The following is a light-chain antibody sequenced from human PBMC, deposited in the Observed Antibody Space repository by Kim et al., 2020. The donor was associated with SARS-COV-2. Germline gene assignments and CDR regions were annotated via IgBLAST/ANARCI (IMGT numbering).Light chain of an antibody. CDR1: QDISNH. CDR2: DAS. CDR3: KHYDKHPQVT. V-gene: IGKV1-33*01. J-gene: IGKJ1*01. Sequence: DIKMTQSPTSLSASVGDRVTITWQASQDISNHLNWYQHKPGKAPKLLIYDASNLQPGVPSRFSGSGSGTDFTFTISSLQPEDIATYHCKHYDKHPQVTVGHGTKVDIK.